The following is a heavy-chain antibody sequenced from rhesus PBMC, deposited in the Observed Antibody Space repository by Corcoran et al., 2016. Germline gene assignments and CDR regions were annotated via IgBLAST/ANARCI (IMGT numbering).Heavy chain of an antibody. CDR3: AKTEREAFDF. CDR2: ISSGGSI. J-gene: IGHJ3*01. V-gene: IGHV3S43*01. D-gene: IGHD1-44*02. Sequence: EVQLVESGGGLVQPGGSLRLSCAAPGFTSGNSDLIWIRQAPGKGLEWVSYISSGGSIYYSDSVNGRFTSSRDNAKNTLYLQMSSLRVEDTAVYYCAKTEREAFDFWGQGLRVTVSS. CDR1: GFTSGNSD.